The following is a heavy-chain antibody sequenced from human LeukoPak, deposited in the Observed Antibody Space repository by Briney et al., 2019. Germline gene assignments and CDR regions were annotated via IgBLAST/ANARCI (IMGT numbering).Heavy chain of an antibody. D-gene: IGHD6-13*01. V-gene: IGHV3-49*04. CDR3: TTPPDADSSWYAKGFDY. Sequence: GRSLRLSCTASGFTFGDYAMSWVRQAPGKGLEWVGFIRSKAYGGTTEYAASEKGRFTISRDDSKSIAYLQMNSLKTEDTAVYYCTTPPDADSSWYAKGFDYWGQGTLVTVSS. CDR1: GFTFGDYA. J-gene: IGHJ4*02. CDR2: IRSKAYGGTT.